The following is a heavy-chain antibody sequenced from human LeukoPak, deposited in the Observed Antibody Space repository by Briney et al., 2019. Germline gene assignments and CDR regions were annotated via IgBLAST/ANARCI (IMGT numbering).Heavy chain of an antibody. J-gene: IGHJ5*02. D-gene: IGHD3-3*01. CDR3: ARGTKSRPRITIFGVVPNWFDP. Sequence: ASVKVSCKASGYTFTSYDINWVRQATGQGLEWMGWMNPNSGNTGYAQKFQGRVTMTRNTSISTAYMELSSLRSEDTAVYYCARGTKSRPRITIFGVVPNWFDPWGRGTLVTVSS. CDR2: MNPNSGNT. V-gene: IGHV1-8*01. CDR1: GYTFTSYD.